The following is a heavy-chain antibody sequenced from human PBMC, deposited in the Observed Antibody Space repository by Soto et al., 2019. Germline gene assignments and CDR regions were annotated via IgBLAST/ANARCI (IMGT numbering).Heavy chain of an antibody. CDR1: GFTFSSYS. J-gene: IGHJ4*02. D-gene: IGHD2-15*01. V-gene: IGHV3-48*02. Sequence: PGGSLRLSCAASGFTFSSYSMNWVRQAPGKGLEWVSFIGTISSTIYYADSVKGRFTISRDNAKNSLYLQMNSLRDEDTAVYYCARDFCSGGRCYLAILDHWGQGTLVTV. CDR2: IGTISSTI. CDR3: ARDFCSGGRCYLAILDH.